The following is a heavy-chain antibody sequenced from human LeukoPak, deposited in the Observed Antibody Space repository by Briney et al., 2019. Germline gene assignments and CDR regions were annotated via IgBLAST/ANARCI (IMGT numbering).Heavy chain of an antibody. V-gene: IGHV3-23*01. CDR3: AKGGGGYCSSTSCYADY. Sequence: PGGSLRLSCAASGFTFSSYAMSWVRQAPGKGLEWVSAISGSGGSTYYADSVKGRFTISRDNSKNTLYLQMNSLRAEDTAVYYCAKGGGGYCSSTSCYADYWGQGTLVTVSS. D-gene: IGHD2-2*01. J-gene: IGHJ4*02. CDR2: ISGSGGST. CDR1: GFTFSSYA.